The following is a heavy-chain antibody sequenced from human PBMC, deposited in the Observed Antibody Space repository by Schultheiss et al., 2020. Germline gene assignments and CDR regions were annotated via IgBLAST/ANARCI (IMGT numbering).Heavy chain of an antibody. Sequence: SQTLSLTCTVSGGSINDYYWSWIRQPPGKGLEWIGEINHSGSTNYNPSLKSRVTISVDTSKNQFSLKLSSVTAADTAVYYCARVSYSGYDKFDYWGQGTTVTVSS. CDR3: ARVSYSGYDKFDY. D-gene: IGHD5-12*01. J-gene: IGHJ4*03. CDR2: INHSGST. CDR1: GGSINDYY. V-gene: IGHV4-34*01.